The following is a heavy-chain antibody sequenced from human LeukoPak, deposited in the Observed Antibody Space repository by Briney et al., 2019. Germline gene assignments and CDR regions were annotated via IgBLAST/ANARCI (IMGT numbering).Heavy chain of an antibody. Sequence: GGSLRLSCAASGFTFSSYSMNWVRQAPGKGLEWVSSISSSSSYIYYADSVKGRFTISRDNAKNSLYLQMNSLRAEDTAVYYCARDRRYSSGWNAFDTWGQGTMVTVSS. V-gene: IGHV3-21*01. CDR1: GFTFSSYS. CDR3: ARDRRYSSGWNAFDT. CDR2: ISSSSSYI. J-gene: IGHJ3*02. D-gene: IGHD6-19*01.